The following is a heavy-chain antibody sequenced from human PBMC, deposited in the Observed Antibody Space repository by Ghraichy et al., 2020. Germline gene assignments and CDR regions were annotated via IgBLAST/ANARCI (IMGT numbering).Heavy chain of an antibody. CDR2: IYYSGRT. Sequence: SETLSLTCTVSGGSISSYYWSWIRQPPGKGLEWIGYIYYSGRTNNNPSLKSRVTISVDTSKNQFSLKLSSVTAADTAVYYCARCRNNWLGEAGYFDLWGRGTLVTVSS. D-gene: IGHD3-10*01. J-gene: IGHJ2*01. CDR1: GGSISSYY. CDR3: ARCRNNWLGEAGYFDL. V-gene: IGHV4-59*01.